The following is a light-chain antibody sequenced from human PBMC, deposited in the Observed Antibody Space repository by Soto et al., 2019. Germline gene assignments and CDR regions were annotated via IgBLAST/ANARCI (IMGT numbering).Light chain of an antibody. Sequence: LTQPPSASGSPGQSVTISCTGTSSDVGGYNYVSWYQQHPGKAPKLMIYEVSKRPSGVPDRFSGSKSGNTASLTVSGLQAEDEADYYCSSYAGSNTVVFGGGTKVTVL. CDR2: EVS. CDR1: SSDVGGYNY. CDR3: SSYAGSNTVV. V-gene: IGLV2-8*01. J-gene: IGLJ2*01.